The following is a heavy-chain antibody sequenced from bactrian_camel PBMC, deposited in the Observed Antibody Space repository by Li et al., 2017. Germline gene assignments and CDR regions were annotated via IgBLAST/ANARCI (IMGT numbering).Heavy chain of an antibody. D-gene: IGHD3*01. CDR1: GYGYDRAC. Sequence: HVQLVESGGSSVQAGGSLTLSCVVSGYGYDRACMGWVRQQPGKQREWVASLDSRRTITYADSVRGRFTISVNNSENTLYLQMNSLKLEDTAVYSCAADLAPVGWRPSTLSTCRYYYQGHGTQVTVS. CDR2: LDSRRTI. V-gene: IGHV3S53*01. J-gene: IGHJ4*01.